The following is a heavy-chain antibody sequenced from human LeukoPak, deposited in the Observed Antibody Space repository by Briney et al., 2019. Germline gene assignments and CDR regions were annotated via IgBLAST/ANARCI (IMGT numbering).Heavy chain of an antibody. CDR3: AKDPRYCSGGSCYRWFDP. J-gene: IGHJ5*02. CDR1: GFTFSSYA. V-gene: IGHV3-23*01. D-gene: IGHD2-15*01. Sequence: GGSLRLSCAASGFTFSSYAMSWVRQAPGKGLERVSAVSGSGGSTYYADSVKGRFTISRDNSKNTLYLQMNSLRAEDTAVYYCAKDPRYCSGGSCYRWFDPWGQGTLVTVSS. CDR2: VSGSGGST.